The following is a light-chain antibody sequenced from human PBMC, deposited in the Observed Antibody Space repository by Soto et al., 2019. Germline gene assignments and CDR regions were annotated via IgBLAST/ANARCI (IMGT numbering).Light chain of an antibody. CDR3: AAWDDSLNGYV. J-gene: IGLJ1*01. V-gene: IGLV1-44*01. CDR1: SSNIGSNT. Sequence: QSVLTQPPSASGTPGQRVTISCSGSSSNIGSNTVNWYQQLPGTAPKLLIYSNNQRPSGVPDRFSGSKSGTSASLAISGLKSEDEADYYCAAWDDSLNGYVFGNGTKLTVL. CDR2: SNN.